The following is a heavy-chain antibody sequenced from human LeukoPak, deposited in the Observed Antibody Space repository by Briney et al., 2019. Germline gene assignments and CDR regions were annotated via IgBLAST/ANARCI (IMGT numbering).Heavy chain of an antibody. V-gene: IGHV4-59*01. CDR3: ARGGGYLYYFDY. CDR2: IYYSGST. Sequence: SETLSLTCTVSGGSISSYYWSWIRQPPGKGLEWIGYIYYSGSTNYNPSLKSRVTISVDTSKNQFSLKLSSVTAADTAVYYCARGGGYLYYFDYWGQETLVTVSS. CDR1: GGSISSYY. D-gene: IGHD3-22*01. J-gene: IGHJ4*02.